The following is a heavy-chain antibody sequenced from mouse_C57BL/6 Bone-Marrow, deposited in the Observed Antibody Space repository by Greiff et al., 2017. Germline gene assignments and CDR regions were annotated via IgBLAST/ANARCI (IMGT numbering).Heavy chain of an antibody. CDR2: ISNGGGST. Sequence: EVKLVESGGGLVQPGGSLKLSCAASGFTFSDYYMYWVRQTPEKRLEWVAYISNGGGSTYYPDTVKGRFTISRDNAKNTLYLQMSRLKSEDTAMYYCARPHYYGSSLGFAYWGQGTLVTVSA. V-gene: IGHV5-12*01. J-gene: IGHJ3*01. D-gene: IGHD1-1*01. CDR3: ARPHYYGSSLGFAY. CDR1: GFTFSDYY.